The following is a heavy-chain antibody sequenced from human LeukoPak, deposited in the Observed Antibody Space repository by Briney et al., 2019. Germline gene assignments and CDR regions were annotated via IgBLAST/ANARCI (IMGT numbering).Heavy chain of an antibody. V-gene: IGHV3-21*01. J-gene: IGHJ4*02. CDR2: ISSSSSYI. CDR3: ARELGYYYDSIGY. D-gene: IGHD3-22*01. CDR1: GFTFSSYS. Sequence: GGSLRLSCAASGFTFSSYSMNWVRQAAGKGLEWVSSISSSSSYIYYADSVKGRFAISRDNAKNSLYLQMNSLRDEDTAVYYCARELGYYYDSIGYWGQGTLVTVSS.